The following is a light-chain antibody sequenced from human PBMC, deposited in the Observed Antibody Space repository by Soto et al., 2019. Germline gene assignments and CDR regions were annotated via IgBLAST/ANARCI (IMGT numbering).Light chain of an antibody. CDR1: QSVSSSY. J-gene: IGKJ5*01. V-gene: IGKV3-20*01. CDR3: QQYGISPPIT. CDR2: GAS. Sequence: EIVLTQSPGTLSLSPGERATLSCRASQSVSSSYLVWYQQKSGQAPRLLIYGASSRATGIPDRFSGNGSGTDFTLTISRLEPEDFAMYYCQQYGISPPITFGQGTRLEIK.